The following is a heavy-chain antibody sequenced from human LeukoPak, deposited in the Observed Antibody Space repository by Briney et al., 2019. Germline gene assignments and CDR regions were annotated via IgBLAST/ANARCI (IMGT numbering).Heavy chain of an antibody. V-gene: IGHV1-69*04. CDR3: ARDDLTENWFDP. CDR1: GGTFSSYA. Sequence: SVKVSCKASGGTFSSYAISWVRQAPGQGLERMGRIIPILGIANYAQKFQGRVTITADKSTSTAYMELSSLRSEDTAVYYCARDDLTENWFDPWGQGALVTVSS. D-gene: IGHD1-14*01. J-gene: IGHJ5*02. CDR2: IIPILGIA.